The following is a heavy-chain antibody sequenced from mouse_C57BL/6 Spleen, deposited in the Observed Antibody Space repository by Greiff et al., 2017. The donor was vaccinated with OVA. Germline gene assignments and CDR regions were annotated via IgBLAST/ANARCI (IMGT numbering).Heavy chain of an antibody. CDR2: IDPEDGET. V-gene: IGHV14-2*01. J-gene: IGHJ1*03. CDR3: ARSDTTVVGGWYFDV. D-gene: IGHD1-1*01. CDR1: GFNIKDYY. Sequence: VQLKESGAELVKPGASVKLSCTASGFNIKDYYMHWVKQRTEQGLEWIGRIDPEDGETKYAPKFQGKATITADTSSNTAYLQLSSLTSEDTAVYYCARSDTTVVGGWYFDVWGTGTTVTVSS.